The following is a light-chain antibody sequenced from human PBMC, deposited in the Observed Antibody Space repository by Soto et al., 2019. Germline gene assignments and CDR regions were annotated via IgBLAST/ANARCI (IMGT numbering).Light chain of an antibody. V-gene: IGKV3-11*01. Sequence: EIVLTQSPTTLLLGTGERATLCRSASQSVSSYLAWYQQKPGQAPRLLIYDASNRATGIPARFSGSGSGTYFTLAISSLEPEDFAVYYWQQRSNWPPITFGQWRRLEIK. J-gene: IGKJ5*01. CDR3: QQRSNWPPIT. CDR2: DAS. CDR1: QSVSSY.